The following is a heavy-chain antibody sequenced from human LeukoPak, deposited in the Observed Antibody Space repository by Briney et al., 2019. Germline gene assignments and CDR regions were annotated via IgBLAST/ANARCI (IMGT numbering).Heavy chain of an antibody. Sequence: PGGSLRLSCAASGITFDDYAMYWVRQAPGKGLEWVAGISWNSGKTGYADSVKGRFTVSRDNPKNSLFLQMNSLRTEDAALYYCVAGSGYSPADAFYIWGQGTRVTVSS. CDR3: VAGSGYSPADAFYI. CDR2: ISWNSGKT. D-gene: IGHD3-3*01. CDR1: GITFDDYA. V-gene: IGHV3-9*01. J-gene: IGHJ3*02.